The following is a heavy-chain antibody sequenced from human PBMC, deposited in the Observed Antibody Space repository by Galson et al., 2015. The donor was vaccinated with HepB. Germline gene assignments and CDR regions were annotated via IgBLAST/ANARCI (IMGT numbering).Heavy chain of an antibody. CDR1: GYTFTNYY. CDR3: ARDQQMLALSPFNI. V-gene: IGHV1-46*01. D-gene: IGHD2/OR15-2a*01. Sequence: SVKVSCKASGYTFTNYYIHWVRQAPGQGLEWMGIINPSGGRTDYAQKFQGRVTVARDTSTSTVYMELSSLRFEDTAVYYCARDQQMLALSPFNIWGQGTMVTAS. CDR2: INPSGGRT. J-gene: IGHJ3*02.